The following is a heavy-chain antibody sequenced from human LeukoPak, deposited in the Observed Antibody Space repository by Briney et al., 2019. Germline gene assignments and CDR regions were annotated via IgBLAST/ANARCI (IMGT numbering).Heavy chain of an antibody. CDR3: ARRLGIDYYFDY. D-gene: IGHD5-12*01. J-gene: IGHJ4*02. Sequence: PGGSLRLSCAASGFTFDDYGMSWVRQAPGKGLEWVSGINWNGGSTGYADSVKGRFTISRDNAKNSLYLQMNSLRAEDTVLYYCARRLGIDYYFDYWGQGTLVTVSS. V-gene: IGHV3-20*04. CDR1: GFTFDDYG. CDR2: INWNGGST.